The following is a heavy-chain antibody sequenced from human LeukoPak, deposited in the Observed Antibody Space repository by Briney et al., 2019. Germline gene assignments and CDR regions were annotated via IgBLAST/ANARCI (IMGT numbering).Heavy chain of an antibody. D-gene: IGHD3-22*01. Sequence: PSETLSLTCTVSGGSISSSSYYWGWIRQPPGKGLEWIGSIYYSGSTYYNPSLKSRVTISVDTSKNQFSLKLSSVTAADTAVYYCARDSGLLPKTEYNWFDPWGQGTLVTVSS. V-gene: IGHV4-39*07. CDR1: GGSISSSSYY. CDR2: IYYSGST. CDR3: ARDSGLLPKTEYNWFDP. J-gene: IGHJ5*02.